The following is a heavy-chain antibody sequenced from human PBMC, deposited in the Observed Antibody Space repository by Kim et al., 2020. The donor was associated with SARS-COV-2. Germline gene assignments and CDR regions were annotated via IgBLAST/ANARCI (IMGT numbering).Heavy chain of an antibody. CDR3: ARGWGDYGNYIVAK. J-gene: IGHJ4*02. Sequence: GGSLRLSCEASELSFSLYWMHWVRQAPGKGLMWVSRINEDGSKTDYADSVKGRVTISRDNARKTVYLQLNSLRVDDTAVYFCARGWGDYGNYIVAKWGLGALVTVSS. CDR1: ELSFSLYW. V-gene: IGHV3-74*01. CDR2: INEDGSKT. D-gene: IGHD4-17*01.